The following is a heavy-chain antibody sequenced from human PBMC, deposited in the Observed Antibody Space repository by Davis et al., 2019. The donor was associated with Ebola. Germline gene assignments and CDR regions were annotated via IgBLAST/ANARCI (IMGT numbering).Heavy chain of an antibody. D-gene: IGHD5-12*01. Sequence: ASVTVSCMASGYTFTSYYMHWVRQPPGQGLEWMGWINPNSGGTNYAQKFQGWVTMTRDTSISTAYMELSRLRSDDTAVYYCARGDARGYDGDYNSYYGMDVWGQGTTVTVSS. CDR1: GYTFTSYY. V-gene: IGHV1-2*04. CDR3: ARGDARGYDGDYNSYYGMDV. CDR2: INPNSGGT. J-gene: IGHJ6*02.